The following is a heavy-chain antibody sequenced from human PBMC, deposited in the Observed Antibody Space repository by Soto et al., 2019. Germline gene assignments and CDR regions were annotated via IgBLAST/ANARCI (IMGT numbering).Heavy chain of an antibody. Sequence: PGGSLRLSCAASGFTFSSYAMSWVRQAPGKGLEWVSAISGSGGSTYYADSVKGRFTISRDNSKNTLYLQMNSLRAEDTAVYYCAKGPCSGGSCYHRFDYWGQGTLVTVSS. V-gene: IGHV3-23*01. D-gene: IGHD2-15*01. CDR1: GFTFSSYA. J-gene: IGHJ4*02. CDR2: ISGSGGST. CDR3: AKGPCSGGSCYHRFDY.